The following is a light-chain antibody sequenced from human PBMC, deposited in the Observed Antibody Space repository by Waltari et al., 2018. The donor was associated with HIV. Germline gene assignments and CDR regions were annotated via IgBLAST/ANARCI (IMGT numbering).Light chain of an antibody. CDR3: QQYYAVPLT. Sequence: DIQMTQSPSSLSASIGDTVIITCRASQDISNSVSWFQQQPGKVPKLLVHGSFILQRGVPSRFSGSGSGTDYTLTISDLRAEDFATYFCQQYYAVPLTFGGGTRVDI. V-gene: IGKV1-NL1*01. J-gene: IGKJ4*01. CDR2: GSF. CDR1: QDISNS.